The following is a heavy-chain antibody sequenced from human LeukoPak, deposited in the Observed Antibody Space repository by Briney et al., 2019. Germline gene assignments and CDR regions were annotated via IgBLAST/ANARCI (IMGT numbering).Heavy chain of an antibody. Sequence: PSETLSLTCVVSGGPISSSNWWSWVRQPPEKGLEWIGEIYHSGSTNYNPSLKSRVTISVDKSKNQFSLKLSSVTAADTAVYYCARVPYYYDSSGYYPNSFDYWGQGTLVTVSS. CDR2: IYHSGST. V-gene: IGHV4-4*02. J-gene: IGHJ4*02. CDR3: ARVPYYYDSSGYYPNSFDY. CDR1: GGPISSSNW. D-gene: IGHD3-22*01.